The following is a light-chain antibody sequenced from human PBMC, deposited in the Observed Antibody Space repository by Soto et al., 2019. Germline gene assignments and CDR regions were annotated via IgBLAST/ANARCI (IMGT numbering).Light chain of an antibody. V-gene: IGKV3-15*01. J-gene: IGKJ1*01. Sequence: EIVMTQSPATLSVSPGERATLSCRASQSVSSNLAWYQQKPGQAPRLLIYGASTRATGIPARFSGGGSGTEFTLTISSLQPEDFAVYYCQQYNNWPRTFGQGTKVDIK. CDR3: QQYNNWPRT. CDR2: GAS. CDR1: QSVSSN.